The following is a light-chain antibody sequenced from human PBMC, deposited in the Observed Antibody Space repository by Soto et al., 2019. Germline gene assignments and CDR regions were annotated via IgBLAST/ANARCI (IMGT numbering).Light chain of an antibody. CDR2: DAS. CDR3: QQYSSYGT. V-gene: IGKV1-5*01. CDR1: QSISSW. Sequence: DIQMTQSPSTLSASVGDRVTITCRASQSISSWLAWYQQKPGKAPKLLIFDASNLLSGVPSRFSGSGSGTEFTLTITSLQPDDFATYYCQQYSSYGTFGQGTKVEIK. J-gene: IGKJ1*01.